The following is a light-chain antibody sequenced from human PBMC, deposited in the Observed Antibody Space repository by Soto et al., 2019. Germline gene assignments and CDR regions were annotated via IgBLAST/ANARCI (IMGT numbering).Light chain of an antibody. V-gene: IGKV3-11*01. CDR2: DAS. CDR3: QQRSNWPALT. Sequence: EIVLTQSPATLSLSPGERATLSCRASQSVSSYLAWYQQKPGQAPRLLIYDASNRATGIPARFSGSGSGTDFTLTISSLETEDVAVYYCQQRSNWPALTFGGGTKVEIK. CDR1: QSVSSY. J-gene: IGKJ4*01.